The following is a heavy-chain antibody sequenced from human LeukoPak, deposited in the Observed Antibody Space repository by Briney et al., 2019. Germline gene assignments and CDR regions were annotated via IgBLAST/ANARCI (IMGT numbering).Heavy chain of an antibody. CDR3: AASGYSAYRGDY. CDR2: INYRGRT. Sequence: SETLSLTCTVSGGSISSYYWSWIRQAPGKGLERIGYINYRGRTNYNPSLKSRVTISVDTSKNQFSLKLSSVTAADTAVYYCAASGYSAYRGDYWGQGTLVTVSA. V-gene: IGHV4-59*01. J-gene: IGHJ4*02. D-gene: IGHD5-12*01. CDR1: GGSISSYY.